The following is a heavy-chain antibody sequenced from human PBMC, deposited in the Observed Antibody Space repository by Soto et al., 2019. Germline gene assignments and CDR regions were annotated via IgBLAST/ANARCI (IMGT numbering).Heavy chain of an antibody. CDR1: GVTFSTNA. Sequence: PGGSLILSCAGSGVTFSTNAMSWVRQSPGKGLEWVASISASGSVTYSADFVKGRFTLSRDNSRNTLYLSLNSLRVEDTATYYCAKDREDGMDVWGQGTTVTVSS. V-gene: IGHV3-23*01. J-gene: IGHJ6*02. CDR3: AKDREDGMDV. CDR2: ISASGSVT.